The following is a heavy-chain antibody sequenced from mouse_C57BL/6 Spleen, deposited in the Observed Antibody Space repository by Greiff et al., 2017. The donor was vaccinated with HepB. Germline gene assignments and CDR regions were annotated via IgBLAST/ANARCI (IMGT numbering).Heavy chain of an antibody. Sequence: QVQLQQPGAELVKPGASVKLSCKASGYTFTSYWMHWVKQRPGQGLEWIGMIHPNSGSTNYNEKFKSKATLTVDKSSSTAYMQLSSLTSEDSAVYYCARPPFYYGSSYDYFDYWGQGTTLTVSS. J-gene: IGHJ2*01. D-gene: IGHD1-1*01. CDR1: GYTFTSYW. CDR3: ARPPFYYGSSYDYFDY. V-gene: IGHV1-64*01. CDR2: IHPNSGST.